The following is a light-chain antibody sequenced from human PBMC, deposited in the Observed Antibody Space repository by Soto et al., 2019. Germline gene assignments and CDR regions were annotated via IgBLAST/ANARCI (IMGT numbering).Light chain of an antibody. CDR3: AAWDDSLGAYV. Sequence: QSLLTQPPSASATPGQRVTISCSGSNSNIGTNTVNWYQRLPGTAPRLLIYTNNQRPSGVPQRFSGSKTGTSASLAIGGLQSEDGADYYCAAWDDSLGAYVFGTGTKLTVL. V-gene: IGLV1-44*01. CDR1: NSNIGTNT. CDR2: TNN. J-gene: IGLJ1*01.